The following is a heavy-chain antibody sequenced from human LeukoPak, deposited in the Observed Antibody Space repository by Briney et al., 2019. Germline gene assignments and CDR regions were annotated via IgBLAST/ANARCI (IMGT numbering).Heavy chain of an antibody. D-gene: IGHD3-22*01. J-gene: IGHJ4*02. V-gene: IGHV1-18*01. CDR1: GYTFTSYG. CDR2: ISAYNGNT. CDR3: LGTFYYDSSGGDY. Sequence: ASVKVSCKASGYTFTSYGISWVRQAPGQGREWMGWISAYNGNTNYAQKLQGRVTMTTDTSTSTAYMELRSLRSDDTAVYYCLGTFYYDSSGGDYWGQGTLVTVSS.